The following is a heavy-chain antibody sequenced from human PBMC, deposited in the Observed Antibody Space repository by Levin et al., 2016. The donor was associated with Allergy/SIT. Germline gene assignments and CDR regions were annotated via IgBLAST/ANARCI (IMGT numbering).Heavy chain of an antibody. CDR1: DLTVSSNY. V-gene: IGHV3-53*01. CDR3: ARTMNFWNGRAYYYGMDV. D-gene: IGHD3-3*01. J-gene: IGHJ6*02. CDR2: IYSGGTT. Sequence: GGSLRLSCEASDLTVSSNYMNWVRQAPGKGLEWVSVIYSGGTTHYADSVKGRFTISRDNSRNTLFLQMHSLRADDTAVYYCARTMNFWNGRAYYYGMDVWGQGTTVTVSS.